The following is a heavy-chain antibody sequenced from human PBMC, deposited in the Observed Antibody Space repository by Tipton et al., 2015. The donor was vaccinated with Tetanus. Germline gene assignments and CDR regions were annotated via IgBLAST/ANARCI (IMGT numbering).Heavy chain of an antibody. Sequence: SLRLSCAASGFTFSDYSIFWVRQAPGKGLEWVAVISSNGDNKYYADSVRGRFTISRDNSQNTLYLEMNSLRLEDTAVYYCAREDGGPTLDYFDSWGQGTLVTVSS. CDR2: ISSNGDNK. CDR1: GFTFSDYS. D-gene: IGHD3-16*01. J-gene: IGHJ4*01. V-gene: IGHV3-30-3*01. CDR3: AREDGGPTLDYFDS.